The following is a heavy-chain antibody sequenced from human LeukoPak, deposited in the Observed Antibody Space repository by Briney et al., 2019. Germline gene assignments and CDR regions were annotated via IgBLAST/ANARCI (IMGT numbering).Heavy chain of an antibody. J-gene: IGHJ6*03. D-gene: IGHD3-16*02. CDR1: GGSFSGYY. CDR2: INHSGST. CDR3: ARYKGYYYYYMDV. V-gene: IGHV4-34*01. Sequence: SETLSLTCAVYGGSFSGYYWSWIRQPPGKGLEWIGEINHSGSTNYNPSLKSRVTISVDTSKNQFSLKLSSVTAADTAVYYRARYKGYYYYYMDVWGKGTTVTVSS.